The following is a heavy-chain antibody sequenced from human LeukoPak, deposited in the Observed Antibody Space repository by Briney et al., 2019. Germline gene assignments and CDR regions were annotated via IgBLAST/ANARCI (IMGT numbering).Heavy chain of an antibody. J-gene: IGHJ4*02. Sequence: SGTLSLTCDVSGDSITSPNWWSWVRRPPGKGLQWIGEIYHSGSTSYNPSLKSRVTIAVDKTRNQFSLKLTSVIAADTAVYYCARVVDTAPYYFDYWGQGTLVTVSS. CDR2: IYHSGST. D-gene: IGHD5-18*01. CDR3: ARVVDTAPYYFDY. CDR1: GDSITSPNW. V-gene: IGHV4-4*02.